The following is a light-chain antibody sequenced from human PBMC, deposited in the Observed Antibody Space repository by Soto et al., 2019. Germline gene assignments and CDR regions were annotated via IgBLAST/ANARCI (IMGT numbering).Light chain of an antibody. V-gene: IGKV3-15*01. J-gene: IGKJ2*01. CDR3: QQYNNWPPYT. CDR2: GTS. Sequence: DIVMTQSPATLSVSPGERATLSCRASPSVSSNLAWSQQKPGQAPRLLIDGTSTRATGIPARVSGSESGTECTHTISSLQYEDFAVYYCQQYNNWPPYTFGQGTKLDIK. CDR1: PSVSSN.